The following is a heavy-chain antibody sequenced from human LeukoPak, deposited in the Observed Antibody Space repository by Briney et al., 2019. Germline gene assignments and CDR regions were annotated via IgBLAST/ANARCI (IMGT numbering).Heavy chain of an antibody. V-gene: IGHV3-30*03. CDR1: GFTFSSYG. J-gene: IGHJ4*02. D-gene: IGHD6-13*01. Sequence: GGSLRLSCVASGFTFSSYGIHWVRQAPGKGLEWVAVVSSDGSIKYNADSVKGRFTISRDASKNTVYLQMNSLGAGDTAFYYCARGYSSSWLGYFDYWGQGTLVTVSS. CDR3: ARGYSSSWLGYFDY. CDR2: VSSDGSIK.